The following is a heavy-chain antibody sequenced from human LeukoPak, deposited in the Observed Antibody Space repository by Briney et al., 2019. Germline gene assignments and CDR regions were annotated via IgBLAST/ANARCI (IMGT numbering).Heavy chain of an antibody. Sequence: ASVKVSCKASGYTFTSYDINWVRQATGQGLEWMGWMNPNSGNTGYARKFQGRVTMTRNTSISTAYMELSSLRSEDTAVYYCARGGSGSYYNGDDYWGQGTLVTVSS. CDR3: ARGGSGSYYNGDDY. CDR2: MNPNSGNT. CDR1: GYTFTSYD. D-gene: IGHD3-10*01. V-gene: IGHV1-8*01. J-gene: IGHJ4*02.